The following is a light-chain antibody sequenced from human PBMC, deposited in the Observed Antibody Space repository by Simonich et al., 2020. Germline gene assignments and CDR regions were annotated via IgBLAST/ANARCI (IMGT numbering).Light chain of an antibody. V-gene: IGLV2-11*01. CDR3: CSYAGSYTWV. J-gene: IGLJ3*02. Sequence: QSALTQPRSVSGSPGQAVPISCPGTSSDVGGYNYVSWYQQHPGKAPTLMIYKVSKRPSGVPDRFAGSESGNTASLTISGLQAEDEADYYCCSYAGSYTWVFGGGTKLTVL. CDR1: SSDVGGYNY. CDR2: KVS.